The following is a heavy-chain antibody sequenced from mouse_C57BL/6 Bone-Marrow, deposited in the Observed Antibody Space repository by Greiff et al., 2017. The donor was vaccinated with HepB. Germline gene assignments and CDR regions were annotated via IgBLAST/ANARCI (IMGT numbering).Heavy chain of an antibody. D-gene: IGHD2-2*01. CDR1: GYTFTSYG. V-gene: IGHV1-81*01. J-gene: IGHJ1*03. CDR2: IYPRSGNT. CDR3: AGEVISYFDV. Sequence: QVQLQQSGAELARPGASVKLSCKASGYTFTSYGISWVKQRTGQGLEWIGEIYPRSGNTYYNEKFKGKATLTADKSSSTAYMELRSLTSEDSAVYFCAGEVISYFDVWGTGTTVTVSS.